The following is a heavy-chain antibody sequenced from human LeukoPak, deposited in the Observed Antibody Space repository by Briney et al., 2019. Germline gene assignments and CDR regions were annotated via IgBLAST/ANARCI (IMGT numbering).Heavy chain of an antibody. V-gene: IGHV4-39*07. CDR3: ARVVPAANYYYYMDV. CDR1: GGSISSSSYY. D-gene: IGHD2-2*01. CDR2: IYYSGST. J-gene: IGHJ6*03. Sequence: SETLSLTCTVSGGSISSSSYYWGWIRQPPGKGLEWIGSIYYSGSTYYNPSLKSRVTISVDTSKNQFSLKLSSVTVADTAVYYCARVVPAANYYYYMDVWGKGTTVTISS.